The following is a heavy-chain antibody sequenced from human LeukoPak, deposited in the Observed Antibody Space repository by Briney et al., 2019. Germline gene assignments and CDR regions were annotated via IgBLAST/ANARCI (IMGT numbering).Heavy chain of an antibody. CDR2: INPNSGGT. Sequence: ASVKVSCKASGYTFTGYYMHWVRQAPGQGLEWMGWINPNSGGTNYARKFQGRVTMTRDTSISTAYMELSRLRSDDTAVYYCARNKGTVGNYYYGMDVWGQGTTVTVSS. D-gene: IGHD4-23*01. V-gene: IGHV1-2*02. CDR1: GYTFTGYY. J-gene: IGHJ6*02. CDR3: ARNKGTVGNYYYGMDV.